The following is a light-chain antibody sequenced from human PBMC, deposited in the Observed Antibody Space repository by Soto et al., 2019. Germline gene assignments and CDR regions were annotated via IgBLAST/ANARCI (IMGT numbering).Light chain of an antibody. CDR1: SSDVGGYNY. Sequence: QSVLTQPASVSGSPGQSITISCTGTSSDVGGYNYVSWYQQHPGKAPKFMIYDVSNRPSGVSNRFSGSKSGSTASLTISGLQAEDEADYYCSSYTTGTTPYVFGSGTKVTVL. J-gene: IGLJ1*01. CDR2: DVS. CDR3: SSYTTGTTPYV. V-gene: IGLV2-14*01.